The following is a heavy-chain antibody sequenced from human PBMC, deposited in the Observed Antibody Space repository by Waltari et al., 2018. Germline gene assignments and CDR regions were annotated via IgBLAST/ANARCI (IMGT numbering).Heavy chain of an antibody. CDR2: IKQDGSEK. CDR3: ASGSGSLGY. CDR1: GLPFSSYW. D-gene: IGHD3-10*01. Sequence: EVQLVESGGGLVQPGGSLRPSCAASGLPFSSYWMSWVRQAPGKGREWVANIKQDGSEKYYVDSVKGRFTISRDNAKNALYLEMNSLRAEDTAVYYCASGSGSLGYWGQGTLVTVSS. J-gene: IGHJ4*02. V-gene: IGHV3-7*01.